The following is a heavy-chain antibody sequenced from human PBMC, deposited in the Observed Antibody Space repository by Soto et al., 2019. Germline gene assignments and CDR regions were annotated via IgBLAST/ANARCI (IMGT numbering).Heavy chain of an antibody. CDR2: ISYDGSNQ. CDR1: GFTFNIYG. D-gene: IGHD6-13*01. J-gene: IGHJ4*02. CDR3: AKDQASEQGSFDS. Sequence: ALRLSCAASGFTFNIYGMHWVRQAPDKGLEWVALISYDGSNQYYADSVKGRFTISRDNSKNTLFLQMNSLRADDTAEYYCAKDQASEQGSFDSWGQGTRVTIAS. V-gene: IGHV3-30*18.